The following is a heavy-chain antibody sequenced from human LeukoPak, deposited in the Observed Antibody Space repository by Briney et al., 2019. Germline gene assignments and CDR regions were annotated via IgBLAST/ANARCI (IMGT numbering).Heavy chain of an antibody. J-gene: IGHJ6*03. D-gene: IGHD1-1*01. V-gene: IGHV3-30*02. Sequence: GGSLRLSCAASGFTFSSYGMHWVRQAPGKGLEWVAFIRYDGSHKYYADSVKGRFTISRDNSKNTLYLQMSSLRPEDTAVYSCAKVGNWNDVYYYMDVWGKGTTVTISS. CDR3: AKVGNWNDVYYYMDV. CDR2: IRYDGSHK. CDR1: GFTFSSYG.